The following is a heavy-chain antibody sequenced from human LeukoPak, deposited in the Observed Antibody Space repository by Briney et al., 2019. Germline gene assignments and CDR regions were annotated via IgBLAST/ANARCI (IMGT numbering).Heavy chain of an antibody. V-gene: IGHV4-30-4*01. CDR2: IYYTGSK. J-gene: IGHJ5*02. CDR3: ARVKDYSDYAWFDP. D-gene: IGHD4-11*01. CDR1: GASISSGEGY. Sequence: PSETLSLTCTVSGASISSGEGYWGWIRQTPGTGLEWIGYIYYTGSKYYNPSLESRLMMSVDTSKNQFSLRLTSVSAADTAVYYCARVKDYSDYAWFDPWGQGTLVTVS.